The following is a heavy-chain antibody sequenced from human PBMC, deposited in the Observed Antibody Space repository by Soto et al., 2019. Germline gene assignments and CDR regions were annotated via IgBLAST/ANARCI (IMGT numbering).Heavy chain of an antibody. D-gene: IGHD2-21*01. CDR2: IWYDGSNE. V-gene: IGHV3-33*06. J-gene: IGHJ4*02. CDR1: GFSFSSYG. CDR3: AKDRGGGAVVPDY. Sequence: QVQLVESGGGVVQPGRSLRLSCAASGFSFSSYGIHWVRQAPGKGLEWVAVIWYDGSNEYYADSVKGRFSISRDNSKSTVYLQMNSLRAEDTAGYYCAKDRGGGAVVPDYWGQGTLVTVSS.